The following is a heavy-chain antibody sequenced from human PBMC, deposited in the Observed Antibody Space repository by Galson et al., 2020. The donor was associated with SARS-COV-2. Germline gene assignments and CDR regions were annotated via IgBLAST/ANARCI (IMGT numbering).Heavy chain of an antibody. D-gene: IGHD3-3*01. V-gene: IGHV2-5*01. CDR3: AHSAPSSLTIFGVVIVKDYFDY. J-gene: IGHJ4*02. CDR2: IYWHDDK. Sequence: ESGPTLVKPTQTLTLTCTFSGFSLTTSGVGVGRIRQPPGKALEWLALIYWHDDKRYSPSLKSRLTITKDTSKNQVVLTMTNMDPVDTATYFCAHSAPSSLTIFGVVIVKDYFDYWGQGTLVTVSS. CDR1: GFSLTTSGVG.